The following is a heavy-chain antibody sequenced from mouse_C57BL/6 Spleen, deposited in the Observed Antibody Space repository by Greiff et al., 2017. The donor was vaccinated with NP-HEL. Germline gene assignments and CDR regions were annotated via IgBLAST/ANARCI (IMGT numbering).Heavy chain of an antibody. D-gene: IGHD2-1*01. CDR1: GYTFTSYW. Sequence: QVQLQQSGAELVRPGTSVKLSCKASGYTFTSYWMHWVKQRPGQGLEWIGVIDPSDSYTNYNQKFKGKATLTVDTSSSTAYMQLSSLTSEDSAVYYCARANYETWFAYWGQGTLVTVSA. CDR3: ARANYETWFAY. CDR2: IDPSDSYT. V-gene: IGHV1-59*01. J-gene: IGHJ3*01.